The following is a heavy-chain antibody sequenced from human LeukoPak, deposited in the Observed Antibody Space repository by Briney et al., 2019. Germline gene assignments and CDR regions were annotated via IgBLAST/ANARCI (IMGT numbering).Heavy chain of an antibody. Sequence: PSETLSFTCTVSGGSISTITYYWGWIRQPPGKGLEWVGHMYYRGNTFYNPSLKSRVTISVDTSKNQFSLKLSSVTDADTAVYYCARHRIENTMVRGVLSFNWFDPWGQGTLVTVSS. V-gene: IGHV4-39*01. J-gene: IGHJ5*02. CDR3: ARHRIENTMVRGVLSFNWFDP. D-gene: IGHD3-10*01. CDR2: MYYRGNT. CDR1: GGSISTITYY.